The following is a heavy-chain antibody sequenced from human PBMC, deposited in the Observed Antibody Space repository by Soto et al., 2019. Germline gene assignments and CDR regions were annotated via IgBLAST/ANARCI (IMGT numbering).Heavy chain of an antibody. Sequence: PSETLSLTCTVSGASIINYYWAWIRQSPGRGLESIGYVSNTATTTYNPSLKSRVTISVDTSKNQFSLKLNSVTAADTAVYYCARDLWGYCGADCYPLDVWGQGTTVTVSS. V-gene: IGHV4-59*01. CDR1: GASIINYY. CDR3: ARDLWGYCGADCYPLDV. J-gene: IGHJ6*02. CDR2: VSNTATT. D-gene: IGHD2-21*02.